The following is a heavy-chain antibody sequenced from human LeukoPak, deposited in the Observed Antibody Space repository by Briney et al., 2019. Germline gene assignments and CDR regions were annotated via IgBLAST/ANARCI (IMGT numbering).Heavy chain of an antibody. CDR1: GGSISSGDHY. CDR3: VRVSGEKQHLVNYFDY. V-gene: IGHV4-30-4*08. CDR2: IYYSGTT. D-gene: IGHD6-13*01. Sequence: PSQTLSLTCTVAGGSISSGDHYWGWIGQPQGKGLEWIVYIYYSGTTYYTPSLKSRVTISVETRKNQFSLKVRSVTAADTAVYFCVRVSGEKQHLVNYFDYWGQGTQVTVSS. J-gene: IGHJ4*02.